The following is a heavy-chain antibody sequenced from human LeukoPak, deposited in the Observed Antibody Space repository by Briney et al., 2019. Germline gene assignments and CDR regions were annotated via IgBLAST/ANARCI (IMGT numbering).Heavy chain of an antibody. D-gene: IGHD3-10*01. CDR3: ARVSSGSYARYFDY. CDR2: IIPIFGTA. Sequence: SVKVSCKASGGTFSSYAISWVRQAPGQGLEWMGGIIPIFGTANYAQKFQGRVTITTDESTSTAYMELSGLRSEDTAVYYCARVSSGSYARYFDYWGQGTLVTVSS. CDR1: GGTFSSYA. J-gene: IGHJ4*02. V-gene: IGHV1-69*05.